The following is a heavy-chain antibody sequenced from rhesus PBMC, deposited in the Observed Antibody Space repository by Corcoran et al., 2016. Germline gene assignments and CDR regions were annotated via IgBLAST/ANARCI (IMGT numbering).Heavy chain of an antibody. CDR2: INPYNGNT. D-gene: IGHD3-3*01. J-gene: IGHJ4*01. Sequence: QVQLVQSGAEVKKPGSSVKVSCKASGYTFTDYYMHWVRQAPRQGLEWMGWINPYNGNTKYAQKCQGRVTMTRDTSTSTAYMELSSLRSEDTAVYYCARENNIWTGFSYWGQGVLVTVSS. V-gene: IGHV1S2*01. CDR1: GYTFTDYY. CDR3: ARENNIWTGFSY.